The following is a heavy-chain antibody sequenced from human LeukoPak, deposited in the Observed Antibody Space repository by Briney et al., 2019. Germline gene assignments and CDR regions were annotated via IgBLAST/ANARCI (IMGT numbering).Heavy chain of an antibody. J-gene: IGHJ3*02. Sequence: ASVKVSCKASGNTFSNYVISWFRQAPGQGPEWMGGIIPIFGKTHFTQKFRGRVTFTADDSTTTAYMHLSSLKPEDTAVYYCARDDPDIVVIPGAADIWGQGTLLTVSS. CDR2: IIPIFGKT. CDR1: GNTFSNYV. CDR3: ARDDPDIVVIPGAADI. D-gene: IGHD2-15*01. V-gene: IGHV1-69*13.